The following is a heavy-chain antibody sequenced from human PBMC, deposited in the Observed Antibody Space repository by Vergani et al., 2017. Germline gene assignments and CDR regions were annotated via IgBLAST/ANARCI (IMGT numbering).Heavy chain of an antibody. CDR2: ISGSGGST. V-gene: IGHV3-23*01. CDR3: AKGGSYSYYYYYMDV. CDR1: GFTFSSHA. Sequence: EVQLLQSEGAVVQPGGSLRLSCVASGFTFSSHAMSWVRQAPGKGLEWVSAISGSGGSTYYADSVKGRFTISRDNSKNTLYLQMNSLRAEDTAVYYCAKGGSYSYYYYYMDVWGKGTTVTVSS. J-gene: IGHJ6*03. D-gene: IGHD1-26*01.